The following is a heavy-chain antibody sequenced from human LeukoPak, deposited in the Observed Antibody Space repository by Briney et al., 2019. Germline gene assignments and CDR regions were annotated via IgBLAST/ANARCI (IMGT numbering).Heavy chain of an antibody. J-gene: IGHJ4*02. CDR3: AKRGDGGHKSLGY. V-gene: IGHV3-30*18. D-gene: IGHD3-16*01. Sequence: PGTSLRLPCVASGFTFSNYGMHWVRQAPGKGLEWVATITYDGSSEYYADSVKDRFTVSRDNSKNTLYLQMSSLKTEDTAVYYCAKRGDGGHKSLGYWGQGTLVIVSS. CDR1: GFTFSNYG. CDR2: ITYDGSSE.